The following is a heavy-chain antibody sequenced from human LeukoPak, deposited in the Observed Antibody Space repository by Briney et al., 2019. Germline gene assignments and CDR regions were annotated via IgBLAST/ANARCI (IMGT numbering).Heavy chain of an antibody. J-gene: IGHJ4*02. CDR3: AKSRSKIAFEPRAFDY. Sequence: LAGGFLRLSCAASGFTFSSYGMSWVRQAPGKGLEWVSAISGSGGSTYYADSVKGRFTISRDNSKNTLYLQMNSLRAEDTAVYYCAKSRSKIAFEPRAFDYWGQGTLVTVSS. CDR2: ISGSGGST. V-gene: IGHV3-23*01. CDR1: GFTFSSYG. D-gene: IGHD3-16*01.